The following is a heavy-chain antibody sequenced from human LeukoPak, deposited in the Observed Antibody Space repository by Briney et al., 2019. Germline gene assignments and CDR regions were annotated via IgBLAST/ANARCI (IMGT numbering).Heavy chain of an antibody. CDR2: IRYDGNDE. Sequence: GGSLRLSCAASGFTFSYYGIHWVRQAPGKGLEWVAFIRYDGNDEYYAKSVKGRFTISRDTSRNTVSLQMNSLRLEDTAIYYCAKPLMRDRWFGESWGQGTLVTVSS. J-gene: IGHJ5*02. CDR1: GFTFSYYG. D-gene: IGHD3-10*01. V-gene: IGHV3-30*02. CDR3: AKPLMRDRWFGES.